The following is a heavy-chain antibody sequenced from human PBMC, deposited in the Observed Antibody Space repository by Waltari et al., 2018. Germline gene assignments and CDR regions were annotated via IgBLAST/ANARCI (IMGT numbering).Heavy chain of an antibody. D-gene: IGHD6-13*01. CDR3: AKDRSGIAAADNWFDP. V-gene: IGHV3-23*04. Sequence: EVQLVESGGGLVKPGGSLRLSCAASGFTFSSYSMNWVRQAPGKGLEWVSAISGSGGSTYYADSVKGRFTISRDNSKNTLYLQMNSLRAEDTAVYYCAKDRSGIAAADNWFDPWGQGTLVTVSS. CDR1: GFTFSSYS. J-gene: IGHJ5*02. CDR2: ISGSGGST.